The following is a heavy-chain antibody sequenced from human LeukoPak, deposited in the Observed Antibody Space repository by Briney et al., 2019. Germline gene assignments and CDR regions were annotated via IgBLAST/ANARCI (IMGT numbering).Heavy chain of an antibody. CDR2: IIPILGVA. D-gene: IGHD5-12*01. CDR1: EGTFSSYA. Sequence: ASVKVSCKASEGTFSSYAISWVRQAPGQGLEWMGRIIPILGVAKYAQNFQGRVTITADKSTSTTYMSLSSLRSEDTAVYYCATDVAPDLGYYGMDVWGQGTTVTVSS. J-gene: IGHJ6*02. V-gene: IGHV1-69*04. CDR3: ATDVAPDLGYYGMDV.